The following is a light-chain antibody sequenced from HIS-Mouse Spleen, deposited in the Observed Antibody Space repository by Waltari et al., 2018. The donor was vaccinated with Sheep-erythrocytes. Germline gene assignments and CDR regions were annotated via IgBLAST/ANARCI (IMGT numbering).Light chain of an antibody. CDR1: QGISSY. J-gene: IGKJ3*01. Sequence: DIQLTQSPSFLSASVGDRVTITCRASQGISSYLAWYQQKPGKAPKLLIYAASTLQSGVPSRFSGSGYGTEFTLTISSLQPEDFATYYCQQLNSYPFTFGPWTKVDIK. V-gene: IGKV1-9*01. CDR3: QQLNSYPFT. CDR2: AAS.